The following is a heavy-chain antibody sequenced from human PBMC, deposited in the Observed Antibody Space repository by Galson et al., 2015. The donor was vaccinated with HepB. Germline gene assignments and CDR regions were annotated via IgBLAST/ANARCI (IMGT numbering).Heavy chain of an antibody. CDR2: IKQDGTEK. V-gene: IGHV3-7*01. D-gene: IGHD6-13*01. Sequence: SLRLSCAASGFTFSNYWMSWVRQAPGKGLEWVANIKQDGTEKHYVDSVKGRFTISRDNAKNSLYLQMNSLRAEDTAVYYCARPRGVAAAHFGYWGQGTHVTVSS. CDR1: GFTFSNYW. CDR3: ARPRGVAAAHFGY. J-gene: IGHJ4*02.